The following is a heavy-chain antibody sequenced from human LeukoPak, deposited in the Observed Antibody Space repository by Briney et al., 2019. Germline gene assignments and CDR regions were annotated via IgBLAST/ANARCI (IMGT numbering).Heavy chain of an antibody. CDR3: ARAKLLLLPRDY. Sequence: ASVKVSCKASGYTFSIYGFSWVRQAPGQGLEWMGWISAYNGNTNYAQKLQGRVTMTTDTSTSTAYMELRSLRSEDTAVYYCARAKLLLLPRDYWGQGTLVTVSS. CDR1: GYTFSIYG. J-gene: IGHJ4*02. V-gene: IGHV1-18*01. CDR2: ISAYNGNT. D-gene: IGHD3-10*01.